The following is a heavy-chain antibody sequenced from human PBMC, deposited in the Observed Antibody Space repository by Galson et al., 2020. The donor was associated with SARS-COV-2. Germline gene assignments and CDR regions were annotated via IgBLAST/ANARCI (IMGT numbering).Heavy chain of an antibody. CDR3: AREGTYGFDP. CDR2: IKQDGSEK. Sequence: GGSLSLSCAASGFTFSSYWMSWVRHAPGKGREWVANIKQDGSEKYYVDSVKGRFTISRDNAKNSLYLQMNSLRAEDTAVYYCAREGTYGFDPWGQGTLVTVSS. V-gene: IGHV3-7*03. J-gene: IGHJ5*02. CDR1: GFTFSSYW. D-gene: IGHD1-1*01.